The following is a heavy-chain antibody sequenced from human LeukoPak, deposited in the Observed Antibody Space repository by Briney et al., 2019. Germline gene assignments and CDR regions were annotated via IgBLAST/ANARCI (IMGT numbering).Heavy chain of an antibody. CDR2: IYTSGST. V-gene: IGHV4-4*07. CDR1: GGSISSYY. D-gene: IGHD6-13*01. Sequence: PSETLSLTRTVSGGSISSYYWSWIRQPAGKGLEWIGRIYTSGSTNYNPSLKSRVAMSVDTSENQFSLELSSVTAADTAVYYCAGARRDSSWALAEYFQNWGQGTLVTVSS. J-gene: IGHJ1*01. CDR3: AGARRDSSWALAEYFQN.